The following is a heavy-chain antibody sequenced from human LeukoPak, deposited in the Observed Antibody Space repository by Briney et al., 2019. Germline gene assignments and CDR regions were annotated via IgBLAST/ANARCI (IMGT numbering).Heavy chain of an antibody. CDR3: AKSSGIVVVPAAIPGDWFDP. CDR1: GFTFSSYG. CDR2: ISYDGSNK. D-gene: IGHD2-2*02. Sequence: GSTLRLSCAASGFTFSSYGKQWVRQAPGKGLEWVPVISYDGSNKYYADSVKGRFTISRDNSKSTLSLQMNSLRAEDTAVYYCAKSSGIVVVPAAIPGDWFDPWGQGTLVTVSS. V-gene: IGHV3-30*18. J-gene: IGHJ5*02.